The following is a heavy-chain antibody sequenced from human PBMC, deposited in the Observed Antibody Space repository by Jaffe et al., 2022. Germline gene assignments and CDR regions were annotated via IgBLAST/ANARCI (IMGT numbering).Heavy chain of an antibody. Sequence: QVQLQQWGAGLLKPSETLSLTCAVYGGSFSGYYWSWIRQPPGKGLEWIGEINHSGSTNYNPSLKSRVTISVDTSKNQFSLKLSSVTAADTAVYYCARERGRGYYSSSWYNWFDPWGQGTLVTVSS. J-gene: IGHJ5*02. V-gene: IGHV4-34*01. CDR1: GGSFSGYY. CDR2: INHSGST. CDR3: ARERGRGYYSSSWYNWFDP. D-gene: IGHD6-13*01.